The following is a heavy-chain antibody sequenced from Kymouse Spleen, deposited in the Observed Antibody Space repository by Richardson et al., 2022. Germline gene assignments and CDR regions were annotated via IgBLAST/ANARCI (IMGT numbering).Heavy chain of an antibody. CDR3: AKEGTFGPGTKVDIKLVVADYYYYGMDV. J-gene: IGHJ6*02. Sequence: EVQLVESGGGLVQPGGSLRLSCAASGFTFSSYAMSWVRQAPGKGLEWVSAISGSGGSTYYADSVKGRFTISRDNSKNTLYLQMNSLRAEDTAVYYCAKEGTFGPGTKVDIKLVVADYYYYGMDVWGQGTTVTVSS. CDR2: ISGSGGST. V-gene: IGHV3-23*04. D-gene: IGHD2-15*01. CDR1: GFTFSSYA.